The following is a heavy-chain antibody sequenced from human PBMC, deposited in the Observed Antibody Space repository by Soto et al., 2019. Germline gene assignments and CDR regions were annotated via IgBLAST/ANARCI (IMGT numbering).Heavy chain of an antibody. V-gene: IGHV3-23*01. CDR3: AKDPPSGYGKVFKV. D-gene: IGHD5-18*01. CDR1: GFTFHNFA. J-gene: IGHJ3*01. Sequence: PGRSLRLSCAASGFTFHNFALNWDRQAPGKSPEWVSSVSGSGGSTYYADSVKGRFTVSRDNSKNTLFLQMNSLRVEDTAMYYCAKDPPSGYGKVFKVWGQGTMVTVSS. CDR2: VSGSGGST.